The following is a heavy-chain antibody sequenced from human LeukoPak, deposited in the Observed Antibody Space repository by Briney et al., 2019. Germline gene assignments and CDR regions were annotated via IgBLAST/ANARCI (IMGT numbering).Heavy chain of an antibody. V-gene: IGHV4-59*01. Sequence: SETLSLTCTVSGGSISSYYWSWIRQPPGKGLEWIGYIYYSGSTNYNPSLKSRVTISVDTSKNQFSLKLSSVTAADTAVYYCARRGYCSGGSCYSFDYWGQGTLVTVSS. D-gene: IGHD2-15*01. CDR3: ARRGYCSGGSCYSFDY. CDR2: IYYSGST. CDR1: GGSISSYY. J-gene: IGHJ4*02.